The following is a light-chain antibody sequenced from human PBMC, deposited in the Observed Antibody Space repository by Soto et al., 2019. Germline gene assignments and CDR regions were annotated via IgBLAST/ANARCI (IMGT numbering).Light chain of an antibody. J-gene: IGLJ1*01. Sequence: QSALTQPASVSGSPGQSITISCTGTSSDVGRYNLVSWYQQHPGKAPKLMIYEVSKRPSGVSNRFSGSKSGNTASLTISGLQAEDEADSYCCSYAGSSTYGFGTGTKLTVL. CDR1: SSDVGRYNL. V-gene: IGLV2-23*02. CDR3: CSYAGSSTYG. CDR2: EVS.